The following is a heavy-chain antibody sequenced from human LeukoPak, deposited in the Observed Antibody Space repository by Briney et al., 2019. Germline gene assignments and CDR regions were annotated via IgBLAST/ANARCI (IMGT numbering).Heavy chain of an antibody. CDR1: GGPFSSYA. V-gene: IGHV1-69*01. Sequence: ASVTVSCKASGGPFSSYAISWVRQAPGQGLEWMGGIIPIFGTANYAQKFQGRVTITADESTSTAYMELSSLRSEDTAVYYCASSLGSSGYFHFDYWGQGTLVTVSS. D-gene: IGHD3-22*01. CDR3: ASSLGSSGYFHFDY. CDR2: IIPIFGTA. J-gene: IGHJ4*02.